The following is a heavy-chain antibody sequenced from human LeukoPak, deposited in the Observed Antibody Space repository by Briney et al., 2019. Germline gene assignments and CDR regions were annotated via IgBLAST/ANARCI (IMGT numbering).Heavy chain of an antibody. J-gene: IGHJ4*02. CDR2: ISGLDGRT. V-gene: IGHV3-23*01. Sequence: GGSLRLSCAASGLTFSDYCMSWVRQAPGKGLECVSVISGLDGRTYYADSVKGRFTVSRDNSRNTLYLQMNSLRAEDTAVYYCAKDPGALPYFFDSWGQGTLVTVSS. CDR3: AKDPGALPYFFDS. D-gene: IGHD4/OR15-4a*01. CDR1: GLTFSDYC.